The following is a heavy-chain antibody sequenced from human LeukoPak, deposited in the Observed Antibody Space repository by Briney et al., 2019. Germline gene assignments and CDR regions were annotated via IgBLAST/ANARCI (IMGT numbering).Heavy chain of an antibody. CDR2: IIPIFGTA. Sequence: SVKVSCKASGGTFSSYAMSWVQQAPGQGLEWMGRIIPIFGTANYAQKFQGRVTITTDESTSTAYMELSSLRSEDTAVYYCARGHDYGGNDHNWFDPWGQGTLVTVSS. CDR1: GGTFSSYA. D-gene: IGHD4-23*01. V-gene: IGHV1-69*05. CDR3: ARGHDYGGNDHNWFDP. J-gene: IGHJ5*02.